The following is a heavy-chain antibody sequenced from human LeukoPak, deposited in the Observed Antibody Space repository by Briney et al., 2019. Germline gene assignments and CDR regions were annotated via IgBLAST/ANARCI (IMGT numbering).Heavy chain of an antibody. CDR2: INHSGST. CDR3: ARGSGNYYDSSGYSRFDY. D-gene: IGHD3-22*01. CDR1: GGSSSGYY. Sequence: SETLSLTCAVYGGSSSGYYWSWIRQPPGKGLEWIGEINHSGSTNYNPSLKSRVTISVDTSKNQFSLKLSSVTAADTAVYYCARGSGNYYDSSGYSRFDYWGQGTLVTVSS. V-gene: IGHV4-34*01. J-gene: IGHJ4*02.